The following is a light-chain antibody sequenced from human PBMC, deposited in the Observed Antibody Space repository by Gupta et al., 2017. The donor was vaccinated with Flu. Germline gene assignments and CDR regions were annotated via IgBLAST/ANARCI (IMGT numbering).Light chain of an antibody. CDR2: DAS. Sequence: EIVLTQSPASLPLTPGESATLSCRASQSISNYLAWYQQKPGQPPRLLIYDASSRATDIPARFSGSGSGTDFTLTISSLEPEDFAVYYCQQRSNWPPLTFGGGTKVEIK. J-gene: IGKJ4*01. CDR3: QQRSNWPPLT. V-gene: IGKV3-11*01. CDR1: QSISNY.